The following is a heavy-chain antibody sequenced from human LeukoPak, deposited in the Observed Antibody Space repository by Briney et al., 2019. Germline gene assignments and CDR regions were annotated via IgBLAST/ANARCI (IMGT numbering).Heavy chain of an antibody. CDR3: AKDRALNSMGFDY. CDR1: GFIFSAYG. D-gene: IGHD4-23*01. Sequence: GGSLRLSCAASGFIFSAYGMHWVRQAPGKGPEWVTFVRFDGNNKTYADSVKGRFTISRDNSNSTLYLHMSRLSVEDTALYYCAKDRALNSMGFDYWGQGTVVTVSP. V-gene: IGHV3-30*02. J-gene: IGHJ4*02. CDR2: VRFDGNNK.